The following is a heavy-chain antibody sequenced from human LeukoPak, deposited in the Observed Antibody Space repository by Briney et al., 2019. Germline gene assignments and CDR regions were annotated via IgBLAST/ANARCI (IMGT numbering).Heavy chain of an antibody. CDR2: MNPNSGNT. J-gene: IGHJ4*02. V-gene: IGHV1-8*03. D-gene: IGHD4-11*01. CDR1: GYTFTSYD. Sequence: GASVKVSCKASGYTFTSYDINWVRQATGQGLEWMGWMNPNSGNTGYAQKFQGRVTITRNTSISTAYMELSSLRSEDTAVYYCARGPIRTTVTTAYYFDYWGQGTLVTASS. CDR3: ARGPIRTTVTTAYYFDY.